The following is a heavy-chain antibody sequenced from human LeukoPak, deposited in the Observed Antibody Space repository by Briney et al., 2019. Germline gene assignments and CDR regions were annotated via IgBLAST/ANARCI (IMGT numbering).Heavy chain of an antibody. CDR2: INPSIGST. Sequence: GASVKVSCKASGYTFTSYYMHWVRQAPGQGLEWMGIINPSIGSTSYAQKFQARVTMTRDTSISTAYMELSRLRSDDTAVYYCARVTGIAVAGPYYYYYMDVWGKGTTVTVSS. J-gene: IGHJ6*03. D-gene: IGHD6-19*01. CDR3: ARVTGIAVAGPYYYYYMDV. CDR1: GYTFTSYY. V-gene: IGHV1-46*01.